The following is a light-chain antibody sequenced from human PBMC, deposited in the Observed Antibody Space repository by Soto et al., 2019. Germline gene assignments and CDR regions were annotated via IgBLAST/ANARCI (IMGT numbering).Light chain of an antibody. CDR2: DNS. CDR1: SSDVGAYNY. CDR3: GTWDSSLSAWV. Sequence: QSVLTQPPSASGSPGQSVTISCTGTSSDVGAYNYVSWYQQLPGTAPKLLIYDNSKRPSGIPDRFSGSKSGTSATLGITGLQTGDEADYYCGTWDSSLSAWVFGGGTQLTVL. V-gene: IGLV1-51*01. J-gene: IGLJ3*02.